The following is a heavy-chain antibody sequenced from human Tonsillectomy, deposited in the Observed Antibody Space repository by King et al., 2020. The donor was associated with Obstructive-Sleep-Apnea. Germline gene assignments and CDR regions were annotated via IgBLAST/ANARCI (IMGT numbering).Heavy chain of an antibody. CDR3: AKGEGYTAMVTIDY. V-gene: IGHV3-23*04. CDR1: GFTFSSYA. Sequence: VQLVESGGGLVQPGGSLRLSCAASGFTFSSYAMSWVRQAPGKGLEWASGISGSGGSTYYADSVKGRFTISRANSKKTLYLQMNSLRAEDTAVYYCAKGEGYTAMVTIDYWGQGTLVTVSS. CDR2: ISGSGGST. D-gene: IGHD5-18*01. J-gene: IGHJ4*02.